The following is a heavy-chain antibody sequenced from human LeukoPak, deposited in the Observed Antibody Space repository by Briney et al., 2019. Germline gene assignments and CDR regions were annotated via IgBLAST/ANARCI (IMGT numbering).Heavy chain of an antibody. CDR3: AREGGRAAAGRFDY. Sequence: QPGGSLRLSCAASGINFRTSGMHWVRQAPGKGLEWVTFIQNDGSDKYYAASVKGRFTISRDNSKNTVYLHMNSLRADDTALYYCAREGGRAAAGRFDYSGQGTLVAVSS. CDR2: IQNDGSDK. V-gene: IGHV3-30*02. CDR1: GINFRTSG. J-gene: IGHJ4*02. D-gene: IGHD6-13*01.